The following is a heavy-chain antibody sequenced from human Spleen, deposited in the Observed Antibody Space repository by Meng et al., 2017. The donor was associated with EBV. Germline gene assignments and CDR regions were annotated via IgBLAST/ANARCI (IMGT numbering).Heavy chain of an antibody. D-gene: IGHD3-22*01. CDR1: GSTFHSYA. CDR3: ARADGFSNYDIARWFDP. CDR2: LIPSFGTP. V-gene: IGHV1-69*01. J-gene: IGHJ5*02. Sequence: QGKLVQSGAEVKRPGLSVKVSCKISGSTFHSYAMSWLRQAPGQGLEWMGGLIPSFGTPKYAQKFQDRLRIAADEATSTVYMELNTLTSADAAVYFCARADGFSNYDIARWFDPWGQGTLVTVSS.